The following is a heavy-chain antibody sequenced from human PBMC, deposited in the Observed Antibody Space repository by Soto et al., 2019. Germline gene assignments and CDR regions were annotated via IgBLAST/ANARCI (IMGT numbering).Heavy chain of an antibody. J-gene: IGHJ6*02. CDR2: NNKNGDIS. V-gene: IGHV3-64D*06. CDR3: VEGSSSDYYLGCSGLDV. Sequence: GGSLRLSCSASGFIFSTYAMHWVRQAPGKGLEHVSSNNKNGDISYYAASVKGRFTISRDNSKNTLYLQMSNLRPEDTAVYYCVEGSSSDYYLGCSGLDVWGQGTTVTVSS. CDR1: GFIFSTYA. D-gene: IGHD3-22*01.